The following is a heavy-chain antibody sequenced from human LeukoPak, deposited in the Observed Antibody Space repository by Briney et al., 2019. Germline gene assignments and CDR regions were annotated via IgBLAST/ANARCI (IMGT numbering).Heavy chain of an antibody. V-gene: IGHV4-4*02. CDR3: GKTDTWFNPIDS. CDR2: IHRDGRT. J-gene: IGHJ4*02. Sequence: KTSETLSLTCAVSGVSISSTEWWIWVRQPPGQGLEWIGEIHRDGRTRYNPSLTSRLSMSIDYSKNQFSLKVSSVSAADTAIYYCGKTDTWFNPIDSWGPGSLVIVSS. D-gene: IGHD2/OR15-2a*01. CDR1: GVSISSTEW.